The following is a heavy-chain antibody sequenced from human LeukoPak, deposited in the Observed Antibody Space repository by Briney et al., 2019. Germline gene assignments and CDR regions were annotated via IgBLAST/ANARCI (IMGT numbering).Heavy chain of an antibody. CDR2: ISWNSGSI. J-gene: IGHJ2*01. V-gene: IGHV3-9*03. Sequence: GRSLRLSCAASGFTFDDYAMDWVRQAAWRGVAGVAGISWNSGSIGYADSVKGRFTISRDNAKNSLYLQMNSLRAEDMALYYCAKGVATITSLNWYFDLWGRGTLVTVSS. CDR1: GFTFDDYA. CDR3: AKGVATITSLNWYFDL. D-gene: IGHD5-12*01.